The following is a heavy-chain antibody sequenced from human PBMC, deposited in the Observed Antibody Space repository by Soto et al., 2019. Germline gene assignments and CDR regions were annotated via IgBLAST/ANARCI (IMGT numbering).Heavy chain of an antibody. CDR3: VKEKTPRVSHSLDI. Sequence: QVQLVESGGGVVQPGRSLRLSCVTSGFTFSNYGMQWVRQAPGKGLEWVAVISYGGGAQYYADSVKGRFTISRDNSKNTLFLELNSLRAEDTAVYYCVKEKTPRVSHSLDIWGQGIMVTVSS. V-gene: IGHV3-30*18. CDR1: GFTFSNYG. CDR2: ISYGGGAQ. J-gene: IGHJ3*02. D-gene: IGHD6-13*01.